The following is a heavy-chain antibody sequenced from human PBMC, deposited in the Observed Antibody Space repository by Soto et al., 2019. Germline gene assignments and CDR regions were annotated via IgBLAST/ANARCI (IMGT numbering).Heavy chain of an antibody. CDR2: IGTAGDT. Sequence: GGSLRLSCAASGFTFSSYDMYWVRQATGKGLEWVSAIGTAGDTYYPGSVKGRFTISRENAKNSLYLQMNSLRAGDTAVYYCARAVDTAMTFDYWGQGTLVTVSS. CDR1: GFTFSSYD. J-gene: IGHJ4*02. CDR3: ARAVDTAMTFDY. D-gene: IGHD5-18*01. V-gene: IGHV3-13*01.